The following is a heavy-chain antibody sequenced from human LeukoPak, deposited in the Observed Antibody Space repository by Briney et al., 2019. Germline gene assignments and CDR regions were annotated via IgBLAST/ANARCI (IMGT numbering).Heavy chain of an antibody. J-gene: IGHJ6*02. CDR3: ATRGLSGYYYGMDV. CDR2: ITSAGAT. CDR1: GFTVTRNY. Sequence: TGGSLRLSCAASGFTVTRNYMSWARLAPGKGLGWVSIITSAGATHYSTSVKGRFTISRDSSKNTVYLEMNSLRAEDTAVYYCATRGLSGYYYGMDVWGQGTTVTVSS. V-gene: IGHV3-66*01. D-gene: IGHD3/OR15-3a*01.